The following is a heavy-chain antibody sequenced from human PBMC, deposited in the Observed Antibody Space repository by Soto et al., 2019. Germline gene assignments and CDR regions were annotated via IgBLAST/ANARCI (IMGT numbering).Heavy chain of an antibody. V-gene: IGHV1-69*13. CDR2: IIPIFGTA. CDR3: ARTYDSSGYAANWYFDL. Sequence: SVKVSCKASGGTFSSYAISWVRRAPGQGLEWMGGIIPIFGTANYAQEFQGRVTITADESTSTAYMELSSLRSEDTAVYYCARTYDSSGYAANWYFDLWGRGTLVTVSS. CDR1: GGTFSSYA. D-gene: IGHD3-22*01. J-gene: IGHJ2*01.